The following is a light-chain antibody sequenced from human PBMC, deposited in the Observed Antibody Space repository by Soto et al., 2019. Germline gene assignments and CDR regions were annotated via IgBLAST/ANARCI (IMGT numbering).Light chain of an antibody. CDR1: QSVSGW. CDR3: QQSYSMPRT. J-gene: IGKJ4*01. Sequence: DIQMTQSPSTLSASGGDTVTVTCRASQSVSGWLAWYQQKPGKAPKLLIYAASSLQSGVPSRFSGSGSGTDFTVTISSLQPEDFATYYCQQSYSMPRTFGGGTKVDIK. CDR2: AAS. V-gene: IGKV1-39*01.